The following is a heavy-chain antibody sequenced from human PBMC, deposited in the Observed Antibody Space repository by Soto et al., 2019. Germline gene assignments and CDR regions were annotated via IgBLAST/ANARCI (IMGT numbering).Heavy chain of an antibody. D-gene: IGHD2-8*01. CDR1: GFIFGNYS. CDR2: ISSRSNFI. J-gene: IGHJ6*02. V-gene: IGHV3-21*01. Sequence: EVQLVESGGGLVRPGGSLRLSYEASGFIFGNYSMNWVRQAPGKGLEWVSSISSRSNFIYYADSLRGRVTISRDNTQNSLHLQMNSLRVEDTAIYYCARVQKLYGNSVYYYGMDVWGQGTTVTVSS. CDR3: ARVQKLYGNSVYYYGMDV.